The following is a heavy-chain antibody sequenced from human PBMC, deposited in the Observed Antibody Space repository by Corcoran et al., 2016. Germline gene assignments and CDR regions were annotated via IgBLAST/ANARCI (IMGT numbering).Heavy chain of an antibody. CDR1: GGTFSSYA. D-gene: IGHD3-9*01. Sequence: QVQLVQSGAEVKKPGSSVKVSCKASGGTFSSYAISWVRQAPGQGLEWMGGIIPIFGTANYAQKFQGRVTITADESTSTAYMELSSLRSEDTAVYYCARGVSLTSYDMLTGYYSRLDDAFDIWGQGTMVTVSS. CDR2: IIPIFGTA. CDR3: ARGVSLTSYDMLTGYYSRLDDAFDI. J-gene: IGHJ3*02. V-gene: IGHV1-69*01.